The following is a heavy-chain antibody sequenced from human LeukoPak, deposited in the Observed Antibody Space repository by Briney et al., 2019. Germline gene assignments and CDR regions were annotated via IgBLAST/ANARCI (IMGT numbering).Heavy chain of an antibody. J-gene: IGHJ5*02. CDR2: INPNSGGT. V-gene: IGHV1-2*06. CDR3: ARDFTTYCSNGLCLDRNWFDP. CDR1: GYTFTGYY. D-gene: IGHD2-8*01. Sequence: ASVKVSCKASGYTFTGYYMHWVRQAPGQGLEWMGRINPNSGGTNYAQKFQGRVTMTRDTSISTAYMELSRLTSDDTAVYSCARDFTTYCSNGLCLDRNWFDPWGQGTLVTVSS.